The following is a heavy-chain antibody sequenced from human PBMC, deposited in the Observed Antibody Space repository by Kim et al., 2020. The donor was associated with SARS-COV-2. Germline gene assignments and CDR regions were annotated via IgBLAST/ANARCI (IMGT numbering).Heavy chain of an antibody. CDR2: VGHDGSLQ. Sequence: GGSLRLSCAVSGFTFSNHGMHWVRQAPGKGLDWVAVVGHDGSLQFYADSAKGRFTISRYNSRNTLYLHMSSLRVDDTSVYYCAKEIGSGLPLEDWGQGTLVTVS. J-gene: IGHJ4*02. V-gene: IGHV3-30*18. CDR3: AKEIGSGLPLED. D-gene: IGHD3-3*01. CDR1: GFTFSNHG.